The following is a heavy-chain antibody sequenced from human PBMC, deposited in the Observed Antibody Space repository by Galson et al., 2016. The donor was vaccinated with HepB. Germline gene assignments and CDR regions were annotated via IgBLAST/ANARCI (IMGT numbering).Heavy chain of an antibody. Sequence: LRLSCAASGFTLVNYSMSWVRQAPGKGLEWASVLSGSGASKYYADSVKGRFIISRDNSKNTLYLQMDSLRVEDTAVYYCAKGVGWFESWGQGTLVTVSS. CDR1: GFTLVNYS. D-gene: IGHD1-26*01. CDR2: LSGSGASK. J-gene: IGHJ5*01. V-gene: IGHV3-23*01. CDR3: AKGVGWFES.